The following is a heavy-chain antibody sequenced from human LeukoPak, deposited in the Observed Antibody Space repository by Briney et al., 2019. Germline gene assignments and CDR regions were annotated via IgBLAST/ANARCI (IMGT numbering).Heavy chain of an antibody. CDR2: IIPIIEAA. Sequence: VKACFKASGDTLSTYAINWVRQAPGQGLEWMGGIIPIIEAAKYAQKFQGRVTFTTDEPTNTAYMELSSLRSEDTAFYYCARGKWRQSFEYWGQGSLVTVSS. D-gene: IGHD5-18*01. J-gene: IGHJ4*02. CDR3: ARGKWRQSFEY. V-gene: IGHV1-69*05. CDR1: GDTLSTYA.